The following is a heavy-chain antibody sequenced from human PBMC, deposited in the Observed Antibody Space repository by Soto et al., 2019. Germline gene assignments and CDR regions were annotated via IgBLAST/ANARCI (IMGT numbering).Heavy chain of an antibody. CDR3: AIAGALLWFGELSTPYFDY. CDR1: GGSISSYD. V-gene: IGHV4-59*01. CDR2: IYYSGST. D-gene: IGHD3-10*01. Sequence: SETLSLTCTVSGGSISSYDLSWIRQPPGKGLEWIGYIYYSGSTNYNPSLKSRVTISVDTSKNQFSLKLSSVTAADTAVYYCAIAGALLWFGELSTPYFDYWGQGTLVTVSS. J-gene: IGHJ4*02.